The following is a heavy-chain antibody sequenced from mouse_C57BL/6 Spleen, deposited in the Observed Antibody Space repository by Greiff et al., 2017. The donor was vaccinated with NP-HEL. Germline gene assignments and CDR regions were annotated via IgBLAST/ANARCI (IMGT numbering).Heavy chain of an antibody. J-gene: IGHJ3*01. D-gene: IGHD1-1*01. CDR3: TRGWDYYGSSYEGGFCY. CDR1: GFTFSSYA. Sequence: EVQLVESGAGLVKPGGSLKLSCAASGFTFSSYAMSWVRQTPEKRLEWVAYISSGGDYIYYEDTVKGRFTISRDNARNTLYLQMSSLKSEDTAMYYCTRGWDYYGSSYEGGFCYWGQGTLVTVAA. CDR2: ISSGGDYI. V-gene: IGHV5-9-1*02.